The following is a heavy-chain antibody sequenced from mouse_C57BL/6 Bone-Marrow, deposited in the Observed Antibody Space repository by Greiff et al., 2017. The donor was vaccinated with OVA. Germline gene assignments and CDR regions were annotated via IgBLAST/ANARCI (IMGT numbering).Heavy chain of an antibody. J-gene: IGHJ4*01. CDR3: ARLRTPYAMYY. CDR2: ISSGGSYT. Sequence: EVMLVESGGDLVKPGGSLKLSCAASGFTFSSYGMSWVRQTPDKRLEWVATISSGGSYTYYPDSVKGRFTISRDNAKNTLYLQMSRLKSEDTAMYYCARLRTPYAMYYWGQGTSVTVSS. CDR1: GFTFSSYG. V-gene: IGHV5-6*02.